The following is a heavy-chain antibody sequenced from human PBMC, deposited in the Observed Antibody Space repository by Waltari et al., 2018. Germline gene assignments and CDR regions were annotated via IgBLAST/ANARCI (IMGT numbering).Heavy chain of an antibody. CDR3: ARGAPTHFWSGYYTRLYFDY. D-gene: IGHD3-3*02. CDR2: INHSGRT. V-gene: IGHV4-34*01. Sequence: QVQLQQWGAGLLKPSETLSLTCAVYGGSFSGYYWSWIRQPPGKGLEWIGEINHSGRTNYNPSLKSRVTISVDTSKNQFSLKLSSVTAADTAVYYCARGAPTHFWSGYYTRLYFDYWGQGTLVTVSS. CDR1: GGSFSGYY. J-gene: IGHJ4*02.